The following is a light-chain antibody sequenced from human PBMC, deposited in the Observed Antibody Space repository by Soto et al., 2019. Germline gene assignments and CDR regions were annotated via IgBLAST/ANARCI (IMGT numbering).Light chain of an antibody. CDR2: SND. CDR3: ATWDDILNGWV. J-gene: IGLJ3*02. V-gene: IGLV1-44*01. Sequence: QSVLTQPPSASGTPGQRVTISCSGSDSNIGSNTVNWYQHLPGMAPKLLTHSNDHRPSGVADRFSGSKSGTSASLAISGLQSEDEADYYCATWDDILNGWVFGGWTKVTVL. CDR1: DSNIGSNT.